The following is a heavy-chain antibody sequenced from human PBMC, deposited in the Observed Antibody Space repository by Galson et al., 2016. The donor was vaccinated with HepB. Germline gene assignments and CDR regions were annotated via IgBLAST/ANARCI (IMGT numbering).Heavy chain of an antibody. J-gene: IGHJ4*02. CDR2: ISYDGGKR. CDR1: GFTFSSCG. Sequence: SLRLSCAASGFTFSSCGMHWVRQAPGKGLQWVAVISYDGGKRYYADSVKGRFTISRDNSKNTLDLQMNSLRPEDTAVYSCAKEWGTSGSSYQSYFDYWGQGTLVTVSS. V-gene: IGHV3-30*18. CDR3: AKEWGTSGSSYQSYFDY. D-gene: IGHD3-10*01.